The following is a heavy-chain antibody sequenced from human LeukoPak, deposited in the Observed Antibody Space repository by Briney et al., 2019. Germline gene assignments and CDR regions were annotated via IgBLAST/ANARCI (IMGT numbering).Heavy chain of an antibody. CDR2: IYPGDSDT. Sequence: GESLQISCQGSGYSFTSYWIGWVRQMPGKGLERMGIIYPGDSDTRYSPSSQGQVAISADKSISTAYLQWSSLKASDTAMYYCARQVHSSRDWFDPWGQGTLVTVSS. CDR1: GYSFTSYW. J-gene: IGHJ5*02. D-gene: IGHD6-13*01. V-gene: IGHV5-51*01. CDR3: ARQVHSSRDWFDP.